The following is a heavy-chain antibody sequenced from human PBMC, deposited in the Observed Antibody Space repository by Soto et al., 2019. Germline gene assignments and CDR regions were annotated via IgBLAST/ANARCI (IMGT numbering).Heavy chain of an antibody. CDR3: AGVPRNFYYNGMDV. CDR1: GFTFSSYE. Sequence: GGSLRLSCEGSGFTFSSYEMNWVRQAPGKGLEWVSYISSSGSTKNYADSVKGRFTIPRDNVKNSLYLQMNSLRAEDTAVYYCAGVPRNFYYNGMDVWGQGTTVTVSS. V-gene: IGHV3-48*03. J-gene: IGHJ6*02. CDR2: ISSSGSTK.